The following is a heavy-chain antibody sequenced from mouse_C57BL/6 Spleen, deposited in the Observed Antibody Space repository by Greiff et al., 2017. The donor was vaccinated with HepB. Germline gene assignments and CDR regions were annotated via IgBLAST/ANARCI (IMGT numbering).Heavy chain of an antibody. J-gene: IGHJ3*01. D-gene: IGHD2-5*01. CDR3: ARSGYSNYVAY. Sequence: QVQLQQPGAELVKPGASVKRSCKASGSTFTSYWRHWVKQRPGRGLGGIGRFDPNSGGTKDNEKFKSKATLTVDKPSSTAYMQLSSLTSEDSAVYYCARSGYSNYVAYWGQGTLVTVSA. CDR1: GSTFTSYW. V-gene: IGHV1-72*01. CDR2: FDPNSGGT.